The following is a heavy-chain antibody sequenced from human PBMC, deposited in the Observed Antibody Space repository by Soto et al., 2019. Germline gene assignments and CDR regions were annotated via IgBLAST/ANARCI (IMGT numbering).Heavy chain of an antibody. CDR2: IIPIFGTA. J-gene: IGHJ6*02. CDR1: GGTFSSYA. CDR3: ARPRYCSGGSCYSIDYYYGMDV. D-gene: IGHD2-15*01. Sequence: SVQVSCKASGGTFSSYAISWVRQAPGQGLEWMGGIIPIFGTANYAQKFQGRVTITADESTSTAYMELSSLRSEDTAVYYCARPRYCSGGSCYSIDYYYGMDVWGQGTTVTVSS. V-gene: IGHV1-69*13.